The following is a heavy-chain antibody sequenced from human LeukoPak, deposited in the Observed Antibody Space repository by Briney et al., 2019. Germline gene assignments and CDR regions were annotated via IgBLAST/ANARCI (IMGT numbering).Heavy chain of an antibody. D-gene: IGHD3-16*01. CDR3: ERETAQKGAHYMDV. V-gene: IGHV4-59*01. CDR1: GFTLSSNY. J-gene: IGHJ6*03. CDR2: IYYSGST. Sequence: GSLRLSCAVSGFTLSSNYMSWIRQPPGKGLEWIGYIYYSGSTNYKSSLKSRVTISVDTSKNQFSLKLSSVTAADTAVYYCERETAQKGAHYMDVWGKGTTVTISS.